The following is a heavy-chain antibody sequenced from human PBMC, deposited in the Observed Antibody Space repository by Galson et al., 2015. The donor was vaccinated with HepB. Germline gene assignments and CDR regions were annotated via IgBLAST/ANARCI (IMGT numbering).Heavy chain of an antibody. V-gene: IGHV1-69*13. CDR3: ARMDSSGYYFFDY. CDR2: IIPIFGTA. CDR1: GGTFSSYA. Sequence: SVKVSCKASGGTFSSYAISWLRQAPGQGLEWMGGIIPIFGTANYAQKFQGRVTITADESTSTAYMELSSLRSEDTAVYYCARMDSSGYYFFDYWGQGTLVTVSS. J-gene: IGHJ4*02. D-gene: IGHD3-22*01.